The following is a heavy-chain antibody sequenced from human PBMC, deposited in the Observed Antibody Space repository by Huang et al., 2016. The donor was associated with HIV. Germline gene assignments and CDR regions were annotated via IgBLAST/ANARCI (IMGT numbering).Heavy chain of an antibody. Sequence: QLQLQESGPGLVKPSETLSLTCTVSGGSIRSDNYYWGWIRQPPGQGLEWIGSSYYSGSTYYTPSLKSRVTITVDTAKNQFSLKMRSVTAADTAVYYCARLPGSITMIRGVITDPYWGQGTLVTVSS. V-gene: IGHV4-39*01. CDR1: GGSIRSDNYY. J-gene: IGHJ4*02. CDR2: SYYSGST. D-gene: IGHD3-10*01. CDR3: ARLPGSITMIRGVITDPY.